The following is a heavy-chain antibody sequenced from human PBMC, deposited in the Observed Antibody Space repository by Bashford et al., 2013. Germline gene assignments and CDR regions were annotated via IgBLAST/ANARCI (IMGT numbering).Heavy chain of an antibody. CDR3: ATFSYVWGNYRYIEGTHAFDM. J-gene: IGHJ3*02. CDR2: ISGSGGST. CDR1: GFTFSSYA. V-gene: IGHV3-23*01. Sequence: GSLRLSCAASGFTFSSYAMSWVRQAPGKGLEWVSAISGSGGSTYYADSVKGRFTISRDNSKNTLYLQMNSLRAEDTAVYYCATFSYVWGNYRYIEGTHAFDMWGQGTMVTVSS. D-gene: IGHD3-16*02.